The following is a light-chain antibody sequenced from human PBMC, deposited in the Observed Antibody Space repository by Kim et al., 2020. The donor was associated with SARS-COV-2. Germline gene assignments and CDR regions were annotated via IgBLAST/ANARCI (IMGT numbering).Light chain of an antibody. CDR1: SGGIASNH. CDR2: EHS. Sequence: GRTVTISCTRSSGGIASNHVQWYQQRPGSAPTTVIYEHSLRASGVPDRFSGSIDSSSNSASLTISGLKTEDEADYYCQSYDSRFWVFGGGTQLTVL. CDR3: QSYDSRFWV. V-gene: IGLV6-57*03. J-gene: IGLJ3*02.